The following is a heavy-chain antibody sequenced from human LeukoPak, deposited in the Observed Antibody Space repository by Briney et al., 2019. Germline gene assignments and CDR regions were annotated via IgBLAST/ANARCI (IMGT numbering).Heavy chain of an antibody. J-gene: IGHJ4*02. CDR2: ISWNSGSI. Sequence: PGRSLRLSCAASGFTFDDYAMHWVRQAPGKGLEWVSGISWNSGSIGYADSVKGRFTISRDNAKNSLYLQMNSLRAEDTAVYYCARVKFDGVFDYWGQGTLVTVSS. CDR3: ARVKFDGVFDY. CDR1: GFTFDDYA. D-gene: IGHD3-9*01. V-gene: IGHV3-9*01.